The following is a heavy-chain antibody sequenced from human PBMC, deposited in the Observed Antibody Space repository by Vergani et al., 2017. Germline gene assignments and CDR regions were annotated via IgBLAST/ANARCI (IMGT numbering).Heavy chain of an antibody. J-gene: IGHJ2*01. V-gene: IGHV3-9*01. CDR3: AKDHYDFWSGYPNLSPFDL. CDR1: GFTFDDYA. D-gene: IGHD3-3*01. Sequence: EVQLVESGGGLVQPGRSLRLSCAASGFTFDDYAMHWVRQAPGKGLEWVSGINWNSGSIGYADSVKGRFTISRDNAKNSLNLQMNSLRAEDTALYYCAKDHYDFWSGYPNLSPFDLWGRGTLVTVSS. CDR2: INWNSGSI.